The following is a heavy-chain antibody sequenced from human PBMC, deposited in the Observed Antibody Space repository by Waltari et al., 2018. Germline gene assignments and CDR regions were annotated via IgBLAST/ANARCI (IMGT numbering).Heavy chain of an antibody. J-gene: IGHJ6*02. CDR3: ARVGGGPRYYYYYYGMDV. V-gene: IGHV4-59*01. D-gene: IGHD3-16*01. CDR1: GGSISSYY. CDR2: IYYSGST. Sequence: QVQLQESGPGLVKPSETLSLTRTVPGGSISSYYWSLIRHPPGKGLEWIGYIYYSGSTNYNPPLKSRVTISVDTSKNQFSLKLSSVTAADTAVYYCARVGGGPRYYYYYYGMDVWGQGTTVTVSS.